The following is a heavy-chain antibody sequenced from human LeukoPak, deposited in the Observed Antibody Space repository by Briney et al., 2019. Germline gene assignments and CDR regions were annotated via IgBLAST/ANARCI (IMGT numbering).Heavy chain of an antibody. V-gene: IGHV3-23*01. J-gene: IGHJ6*03. CDR3: ARVTENYGSGRRHNYYYYYMDV. CDR1: GFTFSSYA. CDR2: ISGSGGSK. D-gene: IGHD3-10*01. Sequence: AGGSLRLSCAASGFTFSSYAMSWFGQAPWKLLEWVSDISGSGGSKFYADSVKGRFTISRDNSKNTLYLQMSSLRVEDTAVYYCARVTENYGSGRRHNYYYYYMDVWGKGTTVTISS.